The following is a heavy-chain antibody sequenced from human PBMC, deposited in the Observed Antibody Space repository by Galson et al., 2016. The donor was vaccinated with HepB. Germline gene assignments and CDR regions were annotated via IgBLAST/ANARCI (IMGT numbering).Heavy chain of an antibody. J-gene: IGHJ6*02. CDR1: GFSFKNYD. Sequence: SLRLSCAASGFSFKNYDMHWVRQTTGKGLERVSTIDAAGATYYLGSVKGRFAISRENAKNSLYLQMNSLRAEDTAIYYCARAYYDFVYGMDVWGQGTTVTVSS. CDR2: IDAAGAT. CDR3: ARAYYDFVYGMDV. D-gene: IGHD3-3*01. V-gene: IGHV3-13*01.